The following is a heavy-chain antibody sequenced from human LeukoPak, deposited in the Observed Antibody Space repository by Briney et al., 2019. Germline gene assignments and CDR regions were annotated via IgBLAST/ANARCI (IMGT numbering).Heavy chain of an antibody. CDR3: ANRGWFGEPHDY. Sequence: GGSLRLSCAASGFTFSSYAMSWVRQAPGKGLEWVSAISGSGGSTYYADSMKGRFTISRDNSKNTLYLQMNSLRAEDTAVYYCANRGWFGEPHDYWGQGTLVTVSS. CDR1: GFTFSSYA. V-gene: IGHV3-23*01. CDR2: ISGSGGST. J-gene: IGHJ4*02. D-gene: IGHD3-10*01.